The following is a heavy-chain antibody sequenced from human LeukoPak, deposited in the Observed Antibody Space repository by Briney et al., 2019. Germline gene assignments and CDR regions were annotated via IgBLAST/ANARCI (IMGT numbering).Heavy chain of an antibody. D-gene: IGHD6-19*01. V-gene: IGHV1-69*13. CDR2: IIPIFGTA. J-gene: IGHJ4*02. CDR3: ARDIGSYSSGWHRPYYFDY. Sequence: GASVKVSCKASGYTFTSYDINWVRQATGQGLEWMGGIIPIFGTANYAQKFQGRVTITADESTSTAYMELSSLRSEDTAVYYCARDIGSYSSGWHRPYYFDYWGQGTLVTVSS. CDR1: GYTFTSYD.